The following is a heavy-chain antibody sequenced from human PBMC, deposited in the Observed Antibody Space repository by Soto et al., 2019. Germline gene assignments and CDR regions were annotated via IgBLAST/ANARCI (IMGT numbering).Heavy chain of an antibody. CDR2: ISSSGLTT. CDR1: GFNFRMYE. CDR3: ARYGTRGDW. J-gene: IGHJ5*01. D-gene: IGHD3-10*01. Sequence: PWGSLRLSCQSSGFNFRMYEMHWVLKAPGKGLEWVSYISSSGLTTYYADFAEGRFTISRDNAKDSLYLHLNSLRVGDTAVYYCARYGTRGDWWGLGTQVTVSS. V-gene: IGHV3-48*03.